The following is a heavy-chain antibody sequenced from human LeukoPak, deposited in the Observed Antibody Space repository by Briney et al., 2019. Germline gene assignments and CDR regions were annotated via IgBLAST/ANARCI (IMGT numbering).Heavy chain of an antibody. CDR1: GFTFSSYA. Sequence: GGSLRLSCAASGFTFSSYAMSWVRQARGKGLEWVSVISNSAGSTFYADSVKGRFTISRDNSKNTLYLQMNSLRAEDTAVYYCAKRASGSGTSLYYFDYWGQGTLVTVSS. CDR3: AKRASGSGTSLYYFDY. J-gene: IGHJ4*02. CDR2: ISNSAGST. V-gene: IGHV3-23*01. D-gene: IGHD3-10*01.